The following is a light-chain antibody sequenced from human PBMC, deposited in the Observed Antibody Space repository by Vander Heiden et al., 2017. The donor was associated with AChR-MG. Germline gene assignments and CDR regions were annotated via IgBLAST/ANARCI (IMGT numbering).Light chain of an antibody. Sequence: EIVLTQSPGPLSLSPGERATLSCRASQTVSSGYLAWYQHKPGRAPRLLIYGAASRATGIPDRFSGSGSWTDFTLTISRLEPEDFAVYYCQQYGSSPPYTFGQGTKLEI. J-gene: IGKJ2*01. CDR2: GAA. CDR1: QTVSSGY. V-gene: IGKV3-20*01. CDR3: QQYGSSPPYT.